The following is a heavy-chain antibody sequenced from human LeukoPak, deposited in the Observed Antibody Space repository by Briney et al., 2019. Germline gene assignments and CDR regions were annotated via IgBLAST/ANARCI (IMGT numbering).Heavy chain of an antibody. V-gene: IGHV4-34*01. Sequence: SETLSLTCAVYGGSLSYYYWSWIRQSPEKGVEWMGEINRSGSTNYNPSLKSRVSISVDTSKNQFSLKLSSVTAADTAIYYCARGGFYCGDDCYVDYWGQGALVTVSS. D-gene: IGHD2-21*02. CDR3: ARGGFYCGDDCYVDY. CDR2: INRSGST. CDR1: GGSLSYYY. J-gene: IGHJ4*02.